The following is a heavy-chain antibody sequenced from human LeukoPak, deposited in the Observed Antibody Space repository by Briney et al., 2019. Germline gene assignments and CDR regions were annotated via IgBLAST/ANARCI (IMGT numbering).Heavy chain of an antibody. J-gene: IGHJ4*02. Sequence: GGSLTLSCAVSGFTVRSNYMSWVRQAPGKGLEWVSVLYSGGTIYYADSVKGRFTISRDNSKDKLYLQMNNLRAEDTAVYYCVREFGSGGSCYFDYWGQGTLVTVSS. D-gene: IGHD2-15*01. CDR3: VREFGSGGSCYFDY. CDR2: LYSGGTI. CDR1: GFTVRSNY. V-gene: IGHV3-66*01.